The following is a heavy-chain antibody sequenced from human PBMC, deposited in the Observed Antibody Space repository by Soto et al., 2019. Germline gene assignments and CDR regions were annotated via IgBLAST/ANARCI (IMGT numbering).Heavy chain of an antibody. D-gene: IGHD3-3*01. J-gene: IGHJ6*02. V-gene: IGHV1-18*01. CDR1: GYTFTSDG. CDR3: ARDDFWSGYYPLDYYYGMDV. Sequence: ASVKVSCKASGYTFTSDGISWVRQAPGQGLEWMGGISAYNGNTNYAQKLQCRVTMTTDTSTSTAYMELRSLRSDETAVDYCARDDFWSGYYPLDYYYGMDVWGQGTTVTVSS. CDR2: ISAYNGNT.